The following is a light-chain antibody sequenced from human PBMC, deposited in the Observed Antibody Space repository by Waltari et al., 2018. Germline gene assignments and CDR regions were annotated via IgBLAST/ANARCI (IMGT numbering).Light chain of an antibody. Sequence: DIVMTQSPDSLAVSLGERATINCKSSQSVLYSSNNKNYLTWYQQKPGQPPKLLINWASVRGSGVPDRFSGSGSGTDFTLTITSLQAEDGAVYYCQQYYTTPRTFGPGTKVEIK. CDR2: WAS. CDR3: QQYYTTPRT. CDR1: QSVLYSSNNKNY. V-gene: IGKV4-1*01. J-gene: IGKJ3*01.